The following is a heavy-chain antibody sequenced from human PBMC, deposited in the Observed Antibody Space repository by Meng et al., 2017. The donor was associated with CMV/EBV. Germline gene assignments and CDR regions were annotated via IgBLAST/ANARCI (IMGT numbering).Heavy chain of an antibody. CDR2: IYPGDSDT. V-gene: IGHV5-51*01. D-gene: IGHD3-10*01. CDR1: GYSFTSYW. J-gene: IGHJ3*02. Sequence: KVSCKGSGYSFTSYWIGWVRQRPGKGLEWMGIIYPGDSDTRYSPSFQGQVTISADKSISTAYLQWSSLKASDTAMYYCASQGLNDYYDAGMGAFDIWGQGTMVTVSS. CDR3: ASQGLNDYYDAGMGAFDI.